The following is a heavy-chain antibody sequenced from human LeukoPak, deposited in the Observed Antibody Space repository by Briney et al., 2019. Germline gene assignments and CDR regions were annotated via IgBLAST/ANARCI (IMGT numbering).Heavy chain of an antibody. D-gene: IGHD4-23*01. Sequence: GGSLRLSCAASGFTFSSYSMNWVRQAPGKGLEWVSSISSSSSYIYYADSVKGRFTISSDNAKNSVYLQMNSLRAEDTAVYYCARAQLLRLENFLDYWGQGTLVTVSS. V-gene: IGHV3-21*01. CDR2: ISSSSSYI. CDR1: GFTFSSYS. J-gene: IGHJ4*02. CDR3: ARAQLLRLENFLDY.